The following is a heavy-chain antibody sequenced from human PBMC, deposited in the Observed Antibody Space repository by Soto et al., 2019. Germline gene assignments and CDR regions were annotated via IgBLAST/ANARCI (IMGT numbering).Heavy chain of an antibody. V-gene: IGHV4-34*01. Sequence: SETLSLTCAVYGGSFSGYYWSWIRQPPGKGLEWIGEINHSGSTNYNPSLKSRVTISVDTSKNQFSLKLSSVTAADTAVYYCASGGYAVYYWGQGTLVTVSS. D-gene: IGHD5-12*01. CDR1: GGSFSGYY. J-gene: IGHJ4*02. CDR3: ASGGYAVYY. CDR2: INHSGST.